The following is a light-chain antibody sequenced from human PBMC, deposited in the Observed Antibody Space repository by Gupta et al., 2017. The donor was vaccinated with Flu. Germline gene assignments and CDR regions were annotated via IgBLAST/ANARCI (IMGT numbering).Light chain of an antibody. Sequence: PSLLSASIGDRVTITCRTSQKINHYLAWYQQKPGKAPRLFIYGTSTVQTGVPSRFSGSGXGTXFTLTIXSRQPEDFATYHCQQGHSCPRTFGXGTKVEVK. CDR3: QQGHSCPRT. CDR1: QKINHY. V-gene: IGKV1-9*01. J-gene: IGKJ1*01. CDR2: GTS.